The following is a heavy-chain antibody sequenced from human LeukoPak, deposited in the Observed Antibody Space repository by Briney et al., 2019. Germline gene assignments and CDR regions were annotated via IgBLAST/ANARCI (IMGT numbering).Heavy chain of an antibody. CDR2: IIPIFGTA. Sequence: ASVKVSCKASGGTFSSYAISWVRQAPGQGLEWMGGIIPIFGTANYAQKFQGRVTITTDESTSTAYMELSSLRSEDTAVYYCARDRYNWNYVGRDALDIWGQGTMVTVSS. J-gene: IGHJ3*02. V-gene: IGHV1-69*05. CDR1: GGTFSSYA. D-gene: IGHD1-7*01. CDR3: ARDRYNWNYVGRDALDI.